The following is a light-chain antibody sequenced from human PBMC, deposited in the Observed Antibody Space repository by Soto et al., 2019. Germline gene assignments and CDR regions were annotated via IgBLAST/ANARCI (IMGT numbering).Light chain of an antibody. Sequence: QSALTQPASVYGSARQSITISCTGTSSDVGGYNFVSWYQQHPGKAPKLMIYDVSNRPSGVSYRYSGSKSGNTASLTIAGLQAEDEADYYCSSYTSSSTRVFGGGTKVTVL. J-gene: IGLJ2*01. CDR3: SSYTSSSTRV. V-gene: IGLV2-14*01. CDR1: SSDVGGYNF. CDR2: DVS.